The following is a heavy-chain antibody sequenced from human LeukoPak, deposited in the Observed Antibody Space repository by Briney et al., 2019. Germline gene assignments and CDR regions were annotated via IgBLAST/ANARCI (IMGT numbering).Heavy chain of an antibody. CDR2: ISGSGGST. CDR3: AKAHYGDYVHYYYYMDV. J-gene: IGHJ6*03. V-gene: IGHV3-23*01. CDR1: GFSFSDYY. D-gene: IGHD4-17*01. Sequence: PGGSLRLSCAASGFSFSDYYMSWIRQAPGKGLEWVSAISGSGGSTYYADSVKGRFTISRDNSKNTLYLQMNSLRAEDTAVYYCAKAHYGDYVHYYYYMDVWGKGTTVTVSS.